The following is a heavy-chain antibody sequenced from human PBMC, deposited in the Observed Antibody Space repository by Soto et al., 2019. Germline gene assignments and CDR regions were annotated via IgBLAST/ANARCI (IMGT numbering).Heavy chain of an antibody. J-gene: IGHJ5*02. CDR1: GFTFSSYA. CDR3: TRDAISMVRGTDNWFDP. D-gene: IGHD3-10*01. V-gene: IGHV3-23*01. Sequence: PGGSLRLSCAASGFTFSSYAMSWVRQAPGKGLEWVSAISGSGGSTYYAGSVKGRFTISRDNSENTLFLQMNRLRADDTAVYYCTRDAISMVRGTDNWFDPWGQGTLVTVSS. CDR2: ISGSGGST.